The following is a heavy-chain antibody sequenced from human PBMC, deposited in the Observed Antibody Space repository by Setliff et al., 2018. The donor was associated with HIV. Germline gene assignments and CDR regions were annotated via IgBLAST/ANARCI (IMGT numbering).Heavy chain of an antibody. Sequence: SETLSLTCTVSGGSISSHYWSWIRQPPGKGLEWIGYIYYSGSPNHNPSLKSRVTISVDTSKNQFSLRLSSVTAADTAVYYCARGYYDFWSGPFKYYYYYMDVWGKGTTVTVSS. CDR3: ARGYYDFWSGPFKYYYYYMDV. J-gene: IGHJ6*03. CDR1: GGSISSHY. D-gene: IGHD3-3*01. CDR2: IYYSGSP. V-gene: IGHV4-59*11.